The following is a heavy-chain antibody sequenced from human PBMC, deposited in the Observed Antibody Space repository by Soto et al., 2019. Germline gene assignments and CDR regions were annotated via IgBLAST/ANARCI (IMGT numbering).Heavy chain of an antibody. D-gene: IGHD6-19*01. CDR3: AREQWRADYYYYGMDV. CDR2: IYYSGST. J-gene: IGHJ6*02. Sequence: SEQRRHPNSGSAGSTRPYYWLGFRQPPGKGLEWIGYIYYSGSTNYNPSLKSRVTISVDTSKNQFSLKLSSVTAADTAVYYCAREQWRADYYYYGMDVWCQGTTVT. V-gene: IGHV4-59*01. CDR1: AGSTRPYY.